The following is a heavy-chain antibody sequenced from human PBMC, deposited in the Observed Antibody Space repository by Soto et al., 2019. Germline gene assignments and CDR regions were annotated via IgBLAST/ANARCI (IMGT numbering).Heavy chain of an antibody. Sequence: GGSLRMSCASSGFTVCSNYMVWVCNGPGKGLEWVSGIYSGGSTYYADSVKGRFTISRDNSKNTLYLQMNSLRAEDTAVYYCSRDRGSSGWTDAFDIWGQGTMVTVS. CDR1: GFTVCSNY. D-gene: IGHD6-19*01. J-gene: IGHJ3*02. CDR2: IYSGGST. V-gene: IGHV3-53*01. CDR3: SRDRGSSGWTDAFDI.